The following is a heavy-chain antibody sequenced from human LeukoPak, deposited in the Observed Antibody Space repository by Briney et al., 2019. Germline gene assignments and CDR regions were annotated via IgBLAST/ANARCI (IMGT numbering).Heavy chain of an antibody. CDR2: INHSGST. J-gene: IGHJ6*02. V-gene: IGHV4-34*01. D-gene: IGHD6-6*01. CDR1: GGSFSGYY. CDR3: ARVSIAARPRNYYYYYYGMDV. Sequence: TSETLSLTCAVYGGSFSGYYWSWIRQPPGKGLEWIGEINHSGSTNYNPSLKSRVTISVDTSKNQFSLKLSSVTAADTAVYYCARVSIAARPRNYYYYYYGMDVWGQGTTVTVSS.